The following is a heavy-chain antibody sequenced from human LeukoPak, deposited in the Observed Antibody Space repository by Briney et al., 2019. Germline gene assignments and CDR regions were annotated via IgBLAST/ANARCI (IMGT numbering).Heavy chain of an antibody. J-gene: IGHJ4*02. CDR2: IYYSGST. V-gene: IGHV4-59*01. CDR1: GGSISSYY. D-gene: IGHD1-1*01. CDR3: AGSVSWNAAYYFDY. Sequence: KPSETLSLTCTVSGGSISSYYWSWIRQPPGKGLEWIGYIYYSGSTNYNPSLKSRVTISVDTSKNQFSLKLSSVTAADTAVYYCAGSVSWNAAYYFDYWGPGTLVTVSS.